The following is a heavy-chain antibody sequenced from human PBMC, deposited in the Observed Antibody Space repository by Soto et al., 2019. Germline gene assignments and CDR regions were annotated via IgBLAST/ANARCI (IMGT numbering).Heavy chain of an antibody. CDR3: ARGASNSTGWYIWFDP. D-gene: IGHD6-19*01. V-gene: IGHV4-59*01. Sequence: SETLSLTCTVSGGSISNYYWYWIRQPPGKGLEWIAYIYYSGSTNYNPSLKSRVTISVDTSKNQFSLNLTSVTAADTAVYYCARGASNSTGWYIWFDPWGQGTLVTVSS. CDR2: IYYSGST. CDR1: GGSISNYY. J-gene: IGHJ5*02.